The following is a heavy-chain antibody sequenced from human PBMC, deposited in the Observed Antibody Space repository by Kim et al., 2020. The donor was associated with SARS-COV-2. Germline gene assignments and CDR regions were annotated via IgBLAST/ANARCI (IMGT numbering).Heavy chain of an antibody. CDR1: GFTFSSYG. CDR2: ISYDGSNK. J-gene: IGHJ4*02. CDR3: AKADGSSLFDY. Sequence: GGSLRLSCAASGFTFSSYGMHWVRQAPGKGLEWVAVISYDGSNKYYADSVKGRFTISRDNSKNTLYLQMNSLRAEDTAVYHCAKADGSSLFDYWGQGTLVTVSS. V-gene: IGHV3-30*18. D-gene: IGHD1-26*01.